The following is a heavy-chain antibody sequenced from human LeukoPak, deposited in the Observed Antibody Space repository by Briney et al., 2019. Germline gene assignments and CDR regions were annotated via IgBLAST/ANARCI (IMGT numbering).Heavy chain of an antibody. Sequence: GGSLSLSCAASGFTSSSYAMCWVRQAPGTGLEWVSAISGSCGSTYYADSVKGRFTISRDNSKNTLYLQMNSLRAEDTAVYYCAKDRTYDSSGYADYWGQGTLVTVCS. D-gene: IGHD3-22*01. J-gene: IGHJ4*02. V-gene: IGHV3-23*01. CDR2: ISGSCGST. CDR3: AKDRTYDSSGYADY. CDR1: GFTSSSYA.